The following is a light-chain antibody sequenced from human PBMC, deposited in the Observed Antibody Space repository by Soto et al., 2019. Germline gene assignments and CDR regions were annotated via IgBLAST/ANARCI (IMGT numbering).Light chain of an antibody. V-gene: IGKV1-5*01. CDR1: QSISSW. Sequence: DIQLTQSPSTLSASVGDRVTISCRASQSISSWLAWYQHRPGKAPSLLIYDASTLTSGVPSRFRGSGSGTEFTLTISSLQADDFETYYCQQSDTYPLTFGQGTRLEIK. CDR2: DAS. J-gene: IGKJ5*01. CDR3: QQSDTYPLT.